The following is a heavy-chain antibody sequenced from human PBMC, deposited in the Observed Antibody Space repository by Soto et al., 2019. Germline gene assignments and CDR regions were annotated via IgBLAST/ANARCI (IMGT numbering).Heavy chain of an antibody. CDR3: ARDPEGYCSGGSCPGYFDY. D-gene: IGHD2-15*01. CDR1: GFTFSSYS. V-gene: IGHV3-48*01. Sequence: PGGSLRLSCAASGFTFSSYSMNWVRQAPGKGLEWVSYISSSSSTIYYADSVKGRFTISRDNARNSLYLQMNSLRAEDTAVYYCARDPEGYCSGGSCPGYFDYWGQGTLVTVSS. CDR2: ISSSSSTI. J-gene: IGHJ4*02.